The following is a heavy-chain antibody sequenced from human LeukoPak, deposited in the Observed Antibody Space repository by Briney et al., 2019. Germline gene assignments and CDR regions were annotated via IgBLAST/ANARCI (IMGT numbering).Heavy chain of an antibody. CDR3: AGAPWGPFDF. D-gene: IGHD7-27*01. CDR1: GGSISSGSYY. J-gene: IGHJ4*02. CDR2: IYTSGST. V-gene: IGHV4-61*02. Sequence: PSQTLSLTCTVSGGSISSGSYYWSWIRQPAGKGLEWIGRIYTSGSTNYNPSLKSRVTISLDTPKNQFSLKLRSVSAADTAVYYCAGAPWGPFDFWGQGILVTVSS.